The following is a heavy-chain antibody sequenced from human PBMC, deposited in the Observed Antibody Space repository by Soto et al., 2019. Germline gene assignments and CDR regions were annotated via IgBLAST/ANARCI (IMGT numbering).Heavy chain of an antibody. J-gene: IGHJ4*02. CDR1: GYSISSGYY. D-gene: IGHD2-21*02. CDR2: IYHSGST. V-gene: IGHV4-38-2*01. CDR3: ARASHCGGDCYSDDY. Sequence: SETLSLTCAVSGYSISSGYYWGWIRQPPGKGLEWIGRIYHSGSTYYNPSLKSRVTISVDTSKNQFSLELSSVTAADTAVYYCARASHCGGDCYSDDYWRQGTLVTVSS.